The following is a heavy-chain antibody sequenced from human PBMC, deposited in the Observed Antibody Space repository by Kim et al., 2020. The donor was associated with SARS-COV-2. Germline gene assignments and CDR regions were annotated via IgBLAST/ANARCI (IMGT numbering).Heavy chain of an antibody. CDR3: ARATQTKLWFGELSADPIHI. CDR1: GGSVSSGSYY. J-gene: IGHJ4*02. D-gene: IGHD3-10*01. V-gene: IGHV4-61*01. Sequence: SETLSLTCTVSGGSVSSGSYYWSWIRQPQGKGLEWIGYIYYSGSTNDNPSLKSRVTISVDTSKNQISLKLSSVTTTDPAVYYCARATQTKLWFGELSADPIHIWGQGTLVTVSS. CDR2: IYYSGST.